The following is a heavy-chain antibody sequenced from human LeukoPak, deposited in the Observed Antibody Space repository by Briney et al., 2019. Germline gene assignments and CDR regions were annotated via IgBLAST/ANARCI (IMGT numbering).Heavy chain of an antibody. J-gene: IGHJ5*02. Sequence: SQTLSLTCVLSGDSVSSNSAAWRWIRQSPSRGLEWLGRKYYMSEWYNDYAVSVKSRITINPDTYKNQFSLQLNSVTPEDTAVYYCARARFAGAGNWFDPWGQGTLVTVSS. CDR1: GDSVSSNSAA. V-gene: IGHV6-1*01. CDR2: KYYMSEWYN. CDR3: ARARFAGAGNWFDP.